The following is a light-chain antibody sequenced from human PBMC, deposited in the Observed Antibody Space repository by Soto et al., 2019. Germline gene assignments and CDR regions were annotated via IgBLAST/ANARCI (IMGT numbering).Light chain of an antibody. J-gene: IGLJ3*02. CDR2: DVN. Sequence: QSVLSQPASVSVSPGQSITISCTGTSRDVGFYNFVSWYQHLPGKAPKVILSDVNGRPSGISNRLSSSKSGNKASLTISGLQAEDEGDYYSSSFTTSDSLWVFGGGTKFTVL. CDR1: SRDVGFYNF. CDR3: SSFTTSDSLWV. V-gene: IGLV2-14*01.